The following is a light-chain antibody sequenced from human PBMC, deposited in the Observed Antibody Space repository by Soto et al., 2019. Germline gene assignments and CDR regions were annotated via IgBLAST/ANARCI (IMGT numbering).Light chain of an antibody. J-gene: IGKJ1*01. V-gene: IGKV1-6*01. Sequence: AIQMTQSPSSLSASVGDRVTITCRASQDIRNELGWYQQRPGKAPKLLIYAASTLQSGVPSRFSASGSGTDFTLTISSLQPEDFATYYCLQSYSSPPTFGQGTKVEIK. CDR1: QDIRNE. CDR3: LQSYSSPPT. CDR2: AAS.